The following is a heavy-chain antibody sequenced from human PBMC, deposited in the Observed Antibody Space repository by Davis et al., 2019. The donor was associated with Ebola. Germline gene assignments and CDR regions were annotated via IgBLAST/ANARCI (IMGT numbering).Heavy chain of an antibody. V-gene: IGHV3-23*01. Sequence: GESLKISCAASGFSFSTYVMTWVRQAPEKGLEWVSAISSGSDITYYADSVKGRFTISRDNSKSTLFLQMNSLKAEDTAVYYGTTAERDSSSWLDYWGQGTLVTVSS. CDR3: TTAERDSSSWLDY. CDR2: ISSGSDIT. J-gene: IGHJ4*02. CDR1: GFSFSTYV. D-gene: IGHD6-13*01.